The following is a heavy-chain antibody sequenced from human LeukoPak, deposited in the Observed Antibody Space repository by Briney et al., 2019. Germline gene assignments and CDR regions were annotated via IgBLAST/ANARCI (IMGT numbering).Heavy chain of an antibody. J-gene: IGHJ4*02. CDR2: INPNSGGT. CDR3: ARGWEGQYGGGHWY. D-gene: IGHD4-23*01. CDR1: GYTFTGYY. V-gene: IGHV1-2*02. Sequence: ASVKVSCKASGYTFTGYYMHWVRQAPGQGLEWMGWINPNSGGTNYAQKFQGRVTMTRDTSISTAYMELSRLRSDDTAVYYCARGWEGQYGGGHWYWGQGTLVTVSS.